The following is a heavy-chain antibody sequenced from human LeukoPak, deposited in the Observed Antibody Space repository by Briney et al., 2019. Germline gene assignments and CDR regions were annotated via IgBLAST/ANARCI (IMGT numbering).Heavy chain of an antibody. Sequence: GRSLRLSCAASGFIFDDYAMHWVRQAPGKGLEWVSGISWNSDSIDYANSVKGRFTISRDNAKNSLYLQMNSLRTEDMALYYCARLGNSRAYYYYYMDVWGKGTTVTVSS. D-gene: IGHD2/OR15-2a*01. CDR2: ISWNSDSI. V-gene: IGHV3-9*03. CDR3: ARLGNSRAYYYYYMDV. J-gene: IGHJ6*03. CDR1: GFIFDDYA.